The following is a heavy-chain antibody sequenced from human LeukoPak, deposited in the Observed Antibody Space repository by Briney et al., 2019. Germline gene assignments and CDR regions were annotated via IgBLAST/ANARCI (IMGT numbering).Heavy chain of an antibody. CDR2: ISSNGGST. V-gene: IGHV3-64D*06. Sequence: GGSLRLSCSASGFTFSSYAMHWVRQAPGKGLEYVSAISSNGGSTYYADSVKGRFTISRDNSKNTLYLQMSSLRAEDTAVYYCVYDSGYSYGSSSPLGYWGQGTLVTVSS. J-gene: IGHJ4*02. D-gene: IGHD5-18*01. CDR3: VYDSGYSYGSSSPLGY. CDR1: GFTFSSYA.